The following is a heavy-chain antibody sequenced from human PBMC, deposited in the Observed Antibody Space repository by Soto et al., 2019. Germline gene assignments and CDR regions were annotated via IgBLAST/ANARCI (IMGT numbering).Heavy chain of an antibody. D-gene: IGHD5-12*01. Sequence: QVQLQQWGAGLLKPSETLSLTCAVYGGSFSGYYWSWIRQPPGKGLEWIGEINHSGSTNYNPSLKSRVTISVDTSKNQFSRKLSYVTAADTAVYYCARGKVGLHWGQGTLVTVSS. V-gene: IGHV4-34*01. CDR3: ARGKVGLH. J-gene: IGHJ4*02. CDR1: GGSFSGYY. CDR2: INHSGST.